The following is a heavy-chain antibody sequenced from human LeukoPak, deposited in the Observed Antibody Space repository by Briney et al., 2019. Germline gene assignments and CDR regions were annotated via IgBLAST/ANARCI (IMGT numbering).Heavy chain of an antibody. Sequence: GASVKVSCKASGYTFTSYDINWVRQATGQGLEWMGWMNPYSGNTGYAQKFQGRVTITRNTSISTAYMELSSLRSEDTAVYYCARPRKIVGATWFDPWGQGTLVTVSS. D-gene: IGHD1-26*01. J-gene: IGHJ5*02. CDR3: ARPRKIVGATWFDP. V-gene: IGHV1-8*03. CDR2: MNPYSGNT. CDR1: GYTFTSYD.